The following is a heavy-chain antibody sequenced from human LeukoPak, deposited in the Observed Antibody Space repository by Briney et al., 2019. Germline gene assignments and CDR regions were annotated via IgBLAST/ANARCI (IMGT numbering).Heavy chain of an antibody. V-gene: IGHV3-23*01. Sequence: PGGSLRLSCAASGFTFSSYAMSWVRQAPGKGLEWISAILGSGDTTHYAESVKGRFTISRDNSKYTVYLQVNSLSAEDTALYYCAKVRHYDSHHGFDLWGQGTLVTVSP. D-gene: IGHD3-22*01. J-gene: IGHJ3*01. CDR1: GFTFSSYA. CDR3: AKVRHYDSHHGFDL. CDR2: ILGSGDTT.